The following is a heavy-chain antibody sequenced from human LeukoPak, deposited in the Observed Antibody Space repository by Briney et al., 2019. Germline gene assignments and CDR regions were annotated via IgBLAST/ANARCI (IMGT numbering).Heavy chain of an antibody. CDR1: GGSISSSSYY. CDR3: ARHDFGDRRDTFDI. Sequence: KASETLSLTCTVSGGSISSSSYYWSWIRQPPGKGLEWIGSIFYSGSTYYNPSLKSPATISRDTSKNQFSLKLSSVTAADTAVYYCARHDFGDRRDTFDIWGQGTMVTVSS. D-gene: IGHD4-17*01. V-gene: IGHV4-39*01. J-gene: IGHJ3*02. CDR2: IFYSGST.